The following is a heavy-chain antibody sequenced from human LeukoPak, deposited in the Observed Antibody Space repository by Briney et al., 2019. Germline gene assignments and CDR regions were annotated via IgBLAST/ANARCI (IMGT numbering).Heavy chain of an antibody. CDR1: GGSISSGSYY. CDR2: IYTSGST. V-gene: IGHV4-61*02. D-gene: IGHD1-7*01. J-gene: IGHJ4*02. Sequence: SQTLSLTCTVSGGSISSGSYYWSWIRQPAGKGLEWIGRIYTSGSTNYNPSLKSRVAMSVDTSKNQFSLKVSSATAADTAVYYCAREDNWNYDYWGQGTLVTVSS. CDR3: AREDNWNYDY.